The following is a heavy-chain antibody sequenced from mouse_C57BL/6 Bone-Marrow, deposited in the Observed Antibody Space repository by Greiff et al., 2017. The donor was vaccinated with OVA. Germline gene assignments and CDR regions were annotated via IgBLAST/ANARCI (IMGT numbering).Heavy chain of an antibody. CDR2: IRSKSNNYAT. J-gene: IGHJ1*03. CDR1: GFSFNTYA. V-gene: IGHV10-1*01. CDR3: VGHDVYWYFDV. Sequence: EVHLVESGGGLVQPKGSLKLSCAASGFSFNTYAMNWVRQAPGKGLEWVARIRSKSNNYATYYADSVKDRFTISRDDSESMLYLQMNNLKTEDTAMYYWVGHDVYWYFDVWGTGTTVTVSS. D-gene: IGHD2-3*01.